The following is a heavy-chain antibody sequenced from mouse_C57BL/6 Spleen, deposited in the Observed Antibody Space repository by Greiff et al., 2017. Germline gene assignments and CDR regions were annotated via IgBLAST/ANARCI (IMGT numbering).Heavy chain of an antibody. CDR3: ARAHYYGSPWFAY. Sequence: EVQVVESGGGLVKPGGSLKLSCAASGFTFSSYAMSWVRQTPEKRLEWVATISDGGSYTYYPDNVKGRFTISRDNAKNNLYLQMSHLKSEDTAMYYCARAHYYGSPWFAYWGQGTLVTVSA. J-gene: IGHJ3*01. D-gene: IGHD1-1*01. CDR1: GFTFSSYA. V-gene: IGHV5-4*01. CDR2: ISDGGSYT.